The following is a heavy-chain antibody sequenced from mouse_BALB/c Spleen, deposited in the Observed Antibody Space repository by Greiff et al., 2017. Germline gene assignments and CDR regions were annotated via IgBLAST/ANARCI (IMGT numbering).Heavy chain of an antibody. CDR1: GFTFSSYY. D-gene: IGHD1-1*01. V-gene: IGHV5-6-2*01. CDR3: ARHGSYGRGFAY. Sequence: EVQLVESGGGLVKLGGSLKLSCAASGFTFSSYYMSWVRQTPEKRLELVAAINSNGGSTYYPDTVKGRFTISRDNAKNTLYLQMSSLKSEDTALYYCARHGSYGRGFAYWGQGTLVTVSA. CDR2: INSNGGST. J-gene: IGHJ3*01.